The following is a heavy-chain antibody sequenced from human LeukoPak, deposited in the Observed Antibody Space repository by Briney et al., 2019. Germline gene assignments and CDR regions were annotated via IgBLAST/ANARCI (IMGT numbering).Heavy chain of an antibody. Sequence: GRSLRLSCAASGFTFSSYGMHWVRQAPGKGLEWVSLIWYDGSNKYYADSVKGRFTISRDNSKNTLYLQMNSLRAEDTAVYYCARDWGKGDYWGQGTLVTVSS. D-gene: IGHD3-16*01. J-gene: IGHJ4*02. V-gene: IGHV3-33*01. CDR1: GFTFSSYG. CDR3: ARDWGKGDY. CDR2: IWYDGSNK.